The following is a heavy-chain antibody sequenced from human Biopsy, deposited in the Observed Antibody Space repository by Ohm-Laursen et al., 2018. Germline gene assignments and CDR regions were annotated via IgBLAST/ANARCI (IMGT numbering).Heavy chain of an antibody. CDR3: ARQGEWEHFADY. CDR2: IHYSGTT. Sequence: SDTLSLTCSVSGVSISSTTYYWGWIRQPPGKGLEWIGSIHYSGTTYYHASLRSRVTISVDKSKNQFSLKQTSGTAAETAVYYCARQGEWEHFADYWGQGTLVSVSS. V-gene: IGHV4-39*01. CDR1: GVSISSTTYY. J-gene: IGHJ4*02. D-gene: IGHD1-26*01.